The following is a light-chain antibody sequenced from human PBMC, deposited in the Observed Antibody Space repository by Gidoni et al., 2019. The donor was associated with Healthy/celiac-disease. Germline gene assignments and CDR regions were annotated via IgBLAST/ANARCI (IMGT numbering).Light chain of an antibody. Sequence: QSALTQPASVSGSPGQSITISCTGTSSDVGGYNYVSWYQQHPGKAPKLMIYDVSNRPLGVSNRFSGSKSGNTASLTISGLQAEDEADYYCSSYTSSSLWVFGGGTKLTVL. V-gene: IGLV2-14*01. J-gene: IGLJ3*02. CDR3: SSYTSSSLWV. CDR1: SSDVGGYNY. CDR2: DVS.